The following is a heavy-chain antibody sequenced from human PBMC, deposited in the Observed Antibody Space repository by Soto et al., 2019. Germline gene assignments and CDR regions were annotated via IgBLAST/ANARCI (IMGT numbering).Heavy chain of an antibody. Sequence: GGSLRLSCSASGFTFSESTIYWVRQVPGKGLEAISAVSTSGRSTYYADSVKDRFRISRDNSKNTIYLQMGSLRPEDTARYYCVKQAHGLDGVAFDYWGRGTQVTVSS. CDR3: VKQAHGLDGVAFDY. CDR1: GFTFSEST. D-gene: IGHD2-15*01. V-gene: IGHV3-64D*06. CDR2: VSTSGRST. J-gene: IGHJ4*01.